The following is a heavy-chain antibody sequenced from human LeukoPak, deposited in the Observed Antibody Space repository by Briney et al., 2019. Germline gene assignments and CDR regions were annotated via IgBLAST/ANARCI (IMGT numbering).Heavy chain of an antibody. CDR2: IYTSGST. Sequence: SETLSLTCTVSGGSISSYYWSWIRPPAGKGPEWIGRIYTSGSTNYNPSLKSRVTMSEDTSKNQFSLKLSAVTAADTAVYYCARGRTGADFDYWGQGTLVTVSS. CDR3: ARGRTGADFDY. V-gene: IGHV4-4*07. CDR1: GGSISSYY. J-gene: IGHJ4*02. D-gene: IGHD4/OR15-4a*01.